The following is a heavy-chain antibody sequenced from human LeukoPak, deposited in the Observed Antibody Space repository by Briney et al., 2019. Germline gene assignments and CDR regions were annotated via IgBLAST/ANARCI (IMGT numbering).Heavy chain of an antibody. V-gene: IGHV3-48*03. CDR2: ISSSGSTI. Sequence: GGSLRLSCAASGSTFSSYEMNWVRQAPGKGLEWVSYISSSGSTIYYADSVKGRFTISRDNAKNTLHLQMNSLRAEDTAIYYCGRDIATAVDYWGLGTLVTVSS. CDR1: GSTFSSYE. CDR3: GRDIATAVDY. J-gene: IGHJ4*02. D-gene: IGHD6-13*01.